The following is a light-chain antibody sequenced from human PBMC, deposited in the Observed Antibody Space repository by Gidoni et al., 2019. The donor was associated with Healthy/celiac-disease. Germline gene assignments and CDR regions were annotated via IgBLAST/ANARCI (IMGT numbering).Light chain of an antibody. CDR2: GNS. Sequence: QSVLTQPPSVSGAPGQRVTISCTRSSSNIGAGYDVHWYQQLPGTAPKLLIYGNSNPPSGVPDRFSGSKSGTSASLAITGLQAEDEADYYCQSYDSSLRVVFGGGTKLTVL. V-gene: IGLV1-40*01. CDR1: SSNIGAGYD. CDR3: QSYDSSLRVV. J-gene: IGLJ2*01.